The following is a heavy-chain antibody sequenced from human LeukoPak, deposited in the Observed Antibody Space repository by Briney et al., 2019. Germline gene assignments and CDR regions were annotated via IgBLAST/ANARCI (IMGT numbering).Heavy chain of an antibody. V-gene: IGHV5-51*01. CDR2: IYPGDSDT. D-gene: IGHD6-13*01. CDR3: ATSIAAAETYYYYGMDV. CDR1: GYSFTSYW. J-gene: IGHJ6*02. Sequence: GESLKISCKGSGYSFTSYWIGWVRQMPGKGLEWMGIIYPGDSDTRYSPSFQDQVTISADKSISTAYLQWSSLKASDTAMYYCATSIAAAETYYYYGMDVWGQGTTVTVSS.